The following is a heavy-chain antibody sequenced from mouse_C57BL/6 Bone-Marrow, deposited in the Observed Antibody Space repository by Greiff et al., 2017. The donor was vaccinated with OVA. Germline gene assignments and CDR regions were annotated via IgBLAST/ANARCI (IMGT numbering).Heavy chain of an antibody. V-gene: IGHV1-19*01. Sequence: EVHLVESGPVLVKPGASVKMSCKASGYTFTDYYMNWVKQSPGKSLEWIGVINPYNGGTSYNQKFKGKATLTVDKSSSTAYMELNSLTSEDSAVDYCARQDYYGSSLDYWGQGTTLTVSS. J-gene: IGHJ2*01. CDR2: INPYNGGT. CDR1: GYTFTDYY. CDR3: ARQDYYGSSLDY. D-gene: IGHD1-1*01.